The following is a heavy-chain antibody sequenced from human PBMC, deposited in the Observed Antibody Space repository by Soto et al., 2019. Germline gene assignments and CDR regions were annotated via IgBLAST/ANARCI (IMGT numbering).Heavy chain of an antibody. J-gene: IGHJ4*02. D-gene: IGHD3-16*01. V-gene: IGHV3-30*18. Sequence: QVQLVESGGGVVQPGASLTLSCEDSGFTFRNYGMHWVRQAPGKGLEWVAVVSYDGSNKLYAGSVKGRFTISRDNSKNTLFLQINSLRDEDTAVYFCAKDQKITALSDFDSWGQGTLVTVSS. CDR2: VSYDGSNK. CDR1: GFTFRNYG. CDR3: AKDQKITALSDFDS.